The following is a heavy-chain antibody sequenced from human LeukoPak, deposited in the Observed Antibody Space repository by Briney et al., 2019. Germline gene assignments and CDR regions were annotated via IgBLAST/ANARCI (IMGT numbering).Heavy chain of an antibody. V-gene: IGHV3-30*02. CDR1: GFTFSSYG. CDR2: IRYDGSNK. CDR3: ARDFWSGPSAAGAFDI. D-gene: IGHD2-2*01. J-gene: IGHJ3*02. Sequence: PGGSLRLSCAASGFTFSSYGMHWVRQAPGKGLEWVAFIRYDGSNKYYADSVKGRFTISRDNSKNTLYLQMNSLRAEDTAVYYCARDFWSGPSAAGAFDIWGQGTMVTVSS.